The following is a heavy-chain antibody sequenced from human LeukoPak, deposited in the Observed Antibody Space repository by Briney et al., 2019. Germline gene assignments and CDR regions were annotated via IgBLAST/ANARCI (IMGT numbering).Heavy chain of an antibody. V-gene: IGHV3-7*01. Sequence: PGGSLRLSCAASGFTFSSYWMSWVRQAPGKGLEWVASINQPTSERYYVDSVKGRFTISRDNAKNSLYLQMSSLRAEDTAVYCCARRGSASRSGFNVWGQGTMVTVSS. CDR1: GFTFSSYW. J-gene: IGHJ3*01. CDR2: INQPTSER. D-gene: IGHD3-3*01. CDR3: ARRGSASRSGFNV.